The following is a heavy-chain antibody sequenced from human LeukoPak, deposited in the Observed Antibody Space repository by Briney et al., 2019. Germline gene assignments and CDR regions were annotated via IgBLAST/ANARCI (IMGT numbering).Heavy chain of an antibody. D-gene: IGHD6-13*01. CDR3: ARDPYTSSSWYRGRANNWFDP. CDR1: GYTFTSCA. V-gene: IGHV7-4-1*02. J-gene: IGHJ5*02. Sequence: GASVKVSCKASGYTFTSCAMNWVRQAPGQGLEWMGWINTNTGNPTYAQGFTGRFVFSLDTSVSTAYLQISSLKADDTAVYYCARDPYTSSSWYRGRANNWFDPWGQGTLVTVSS. CDR2: INTNTGNP.